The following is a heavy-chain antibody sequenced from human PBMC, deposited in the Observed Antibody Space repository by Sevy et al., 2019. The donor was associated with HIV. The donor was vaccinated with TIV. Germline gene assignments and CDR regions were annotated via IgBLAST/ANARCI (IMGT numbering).Heavy chain of an antibody. V-gene: IGHV4-34*01. J-gene: IGHJ4*02. CDR2: INHSGST. D-gene: IGHD3-10*01. CDR3: ARTRVLAVYGSGSYYNRFDY. Sequence: SETLSLTCAVYGGSFSGYYWSWIRQSPGKGLEWIGEINHSGSTNYNPSLKSRVTISVDTSKNQFSLKLSSVTAADTAVYYCARTRVLAVYGSGSYYNRFDYWGQGTLVTVSS. CDR1: GGSFSGYY.